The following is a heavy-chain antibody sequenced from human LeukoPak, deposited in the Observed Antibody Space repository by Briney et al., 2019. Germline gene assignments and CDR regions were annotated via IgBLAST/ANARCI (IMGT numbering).Heavy chain of an antibody. CDR2: INHSGST. D-gene: IGHD2-2*01. Sequence: SSETLSLTCAVYGGSFSGYYWSWLRQPPGKGLEWIGEINHSGSTNYSPSLKRRVTISVDTSKNQFSLKLSSVTAADTAVYYCARGGATLIEYHDAFDIWGQGTMVTVSS. J-gene: IGHJ3*02. CDR1: GGSFSGYY. V-gene: IGHV4-34*01. CDR3: ARGGATLIEYHDAFDI.